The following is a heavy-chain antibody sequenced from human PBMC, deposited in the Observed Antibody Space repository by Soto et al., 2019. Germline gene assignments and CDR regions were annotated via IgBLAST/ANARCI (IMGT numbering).Heavy chain of an antibody. V-gene: IGHV4-39*01. CDR2: IYYSGST. Sequence: SETLSLTCTVSGGSISSSSYYWGWIRQPPGKGLEWIGSIYYSGSTYYNPSLESRVTISVDTSKNQFSLKLSSVTAADTAVYYCARPLSDSSGYYYGMDVWGQGTTVTVSS. CDR1: GGSISSSSYY. D-gene: IGHD5-18*01. J-gene: IGHJ6*02. CDR3: ARPLSDSSGYYYGMDV.